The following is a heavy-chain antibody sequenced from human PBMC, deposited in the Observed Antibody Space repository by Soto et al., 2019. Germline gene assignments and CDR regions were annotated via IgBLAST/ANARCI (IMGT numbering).Heavy chain of an antibody. CDR1: GFTFSTYS. J-gene: IGHJ6*04. CDR2: ISSSSSYI. CDR3: TTEGLAAAGISGNADV. V-gene: IGHV3-21*01. Sequence: PGGSLRLSCAASGFTFSTYSMNWVRQAPGKGLEWVSSISSSSSYIYYADSVRGRFTISRDNAKNSLYLQMNSLRADDTAVYYCTTEGLAAAGISGNADVWGKGTTVTVSS. D-gene: IGHD6-13*01.